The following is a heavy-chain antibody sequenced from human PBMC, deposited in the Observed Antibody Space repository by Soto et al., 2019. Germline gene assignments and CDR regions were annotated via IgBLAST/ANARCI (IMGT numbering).Heavy chain of an antibody. Sequence: QVQLQESGPGVVKPSETLSLSCTVSGDSMSGYYWSWIRQPPGKGLEWIGYIYSSGSTNYNPSLWSRVTISEDTSKNQFSLELISVTAADTAVYFCASSNGGGNRQVVYWGQGTLVTVSS. CDR3: ASSNGGGNRQVVY. CDR2: IYSSGST. J-gene: IGHJ4*02. D-gene: IGHD2-15*01. CDR1: GDSMSGYY. V-gene: IGHV4-59*01.